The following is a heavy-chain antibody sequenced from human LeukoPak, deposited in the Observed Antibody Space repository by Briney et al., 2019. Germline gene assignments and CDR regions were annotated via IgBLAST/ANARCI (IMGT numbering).Heavy chain of an antibody. Sequence: SETLSLTCTVSGGSFSNYYWTWIRQSPGRGLEWIGYIFYSGDTNYNPSLKSRITISVDTSKKQFSLRLSSVTAADTAVYYCARDSRVPDGYNHYFDYWGQGTLVTVSS. CDR3: ARDSRVPDGYNHYFDY. J-gene: IGHJ4*02. V-gene: IGHV4-59*01. D-gene: IGHD5-24*01. CDR2: IFYSGDT. CDR1: GGSFSNYY.